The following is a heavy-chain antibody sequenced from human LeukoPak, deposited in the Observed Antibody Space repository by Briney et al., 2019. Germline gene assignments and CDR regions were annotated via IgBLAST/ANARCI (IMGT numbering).Heavy chain of an antibody. D-gene: IGHD3-22*01. V-gene: IGHV4-34*01. J-gene: IGHJ4*02. CDR3: ARHRYYYDTSGYAFDC. CDR2: INHSVST. Sequence: SETLSLTCAVYGGSFSGYYWSWIRQPPGKGLGWIGEINHSVSTNYNPSLKSRVTISVDTSKNQFSLKLNSVTAADTAVYYCARHRYYYDTSGYAFDCWGQGTLVTVSS. CDR1: GGSFSGYY.